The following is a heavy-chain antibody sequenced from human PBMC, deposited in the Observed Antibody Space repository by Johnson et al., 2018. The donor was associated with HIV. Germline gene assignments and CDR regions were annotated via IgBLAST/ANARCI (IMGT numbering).Heavy chain of an antibody. CDR2: IYSGGST. D-gene: IGHD3-3*01. Sequence: VQLVESGGGVVQPGGSLRLSCEASGFKFDDYAMHWVRQFPGKGLEWVSVIYSGGSTYYADSVKGRFTISRDNSKNTLYLQMNSLRAEDTAVYYCASLINYNFWSGYYYWLGRGAFDIWGQGTMVTVSS. CDR1: GFKFDDYA. J-gene: IGHJ3*02. V-gene: IGHV3-NL1*01. CDR3: ASLINYNFWSGYYYWLGRGAFDI.